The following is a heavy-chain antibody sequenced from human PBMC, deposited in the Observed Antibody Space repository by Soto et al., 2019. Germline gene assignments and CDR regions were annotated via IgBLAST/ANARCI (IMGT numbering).Heavy chain of an antibody. Sequence: GESLKISCAASGFTVSSNYMSWVRQAPGKGLEWVSVIYSGGSTYYADSVKGRFTISRHNSKNTLYLQMNSLRAEDTALYYCARGRGGSSHFDYWGQGTLVTVSS. D-gene: IGHD6-13*01. CDR3: ARGRGGSSHFDY. CDR2: IYSGGST. V-gene: IGHV3-66*01. CDR1: GFTVSSNY. J-gene: IGHJ4*02.